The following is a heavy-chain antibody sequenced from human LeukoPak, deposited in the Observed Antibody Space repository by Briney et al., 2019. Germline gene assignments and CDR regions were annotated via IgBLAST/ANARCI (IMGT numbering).Heavy chain of an antibody. J-gene: IGHJ5*02. CDR1: GFTFRSYA. CDR2: ISGSGGTT. D-gene: IGHD6-19*01. V-gene: IGHV3-23*01. Sequence: QTGGSLRLSCAASGFTFRSYAMSWVRQAPGKGLEWVSGISGSGGTTYYADSVKGRFTISRDNSKNTLYLQMNSLRAEDTAIYYCAKDGLAVAGPPNHWGQGTLVTVSS. CDR3: AKDGLAVAGPPNH.